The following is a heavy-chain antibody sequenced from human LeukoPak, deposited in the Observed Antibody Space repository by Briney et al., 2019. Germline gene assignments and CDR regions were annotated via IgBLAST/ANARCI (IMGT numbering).Heavy chain of an antibody. CDR1: GGTFSSYA. Sequence: GASVKVSCKASGGTFSSYAISWVRQAPGQGLEWMGRIIPILGIANYAQKFQGRVTITADKSTSTAYMELSSLRSEDTAVYYCAREFIVPNWFDPWGQGTLVTVSS. V-gene: IGHV1-69*04. CDR2: IIPILGIA. J-gene: IGHJ5*02. CDR3: AREFIVPNWFDP. D-gene: IGHD2-8*01.